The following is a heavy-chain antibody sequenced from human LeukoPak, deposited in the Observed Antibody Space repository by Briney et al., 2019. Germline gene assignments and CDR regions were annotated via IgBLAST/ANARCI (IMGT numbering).Heavy chain of an antibody. CDR2: MNPNSGNT. J-gene: IGHJ6*02. Sequence: GASVKVSCKASGYTFTGYYMHWVRQAPGQGLEWMGWMNPNSGNTGYAQKFQGRVTMTRNTSISTAYMELSSLRSEDTAVYYCARGRCSGGSCYLYYYGMDVWGQGTTVTVSS. V-gene: IGHV1-8*02. CDR1: GYTFTGYY. CDR3: ARGRCSGGSCYLYYYGMDV. D-gene: IGHD2-15*01.